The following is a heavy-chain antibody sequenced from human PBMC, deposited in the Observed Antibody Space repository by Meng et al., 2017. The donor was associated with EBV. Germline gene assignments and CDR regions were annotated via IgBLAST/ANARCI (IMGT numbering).Heavy chain of an antibody. V-gene: IGHV1-69*01. CDR2: LIPMSDAP. Sequence: QVQLVQSGAGVKKPGSSVKLSCKTSGGTFRSDAVSWVRQAPGQGLEWMGGLIPMSDAPHYAQKFQGRVTMTADESTNTHYMDLSGLRFEDTAVYYCASESGRGFTPDYWGQGTLVTVPS. J-gene: IGHJ4*02. D-gene: IGHD3-10*01. CDR1: GGTFRSDA. CDR3: ASESGRGFTPDY.